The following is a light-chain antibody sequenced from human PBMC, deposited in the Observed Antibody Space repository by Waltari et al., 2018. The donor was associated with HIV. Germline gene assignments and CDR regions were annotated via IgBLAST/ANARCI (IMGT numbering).Light chain of an antibody. V-gene: IGLV2-8*01. J-gene: IGLJ2*01. CDR2: DVT. CDR3: VSYTEKDTFLL. CDR1: RNDIGTYHF. Sequence: QSALTQPPSASGSPGQSVALSCTGPRNDIGTYHFASWYQHHPGKSPKLIIYDVTRRPPGIPDRFSGTKSGYTASLTVSDLQVEDEADYYCVSYTEKDTFLLFGGGTKLAV.